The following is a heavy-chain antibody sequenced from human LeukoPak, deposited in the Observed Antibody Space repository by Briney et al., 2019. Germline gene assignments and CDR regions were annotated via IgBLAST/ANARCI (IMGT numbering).Heavy chain of an antibody. CDR2: IKSKTDGGTT. J-gene: IGHJ6*02. V-gene: IGHV3-15*01. Sequence: GRSLRLSCAASGFTFSSYGMHWVRQAPGKGLEWVGRIKSKTDGGTTDYAAPVKGRFTISRDDSKNTLYLQMNGLKTEDTAVYYCTTGLPETLVWFGGGYYGMDVWGQGTTVTVSS. CDR1: GFTFSSYG. D-gene: IGHD3-10*01. CDR3: TTGLPETLVWFGGGYYGMDV.